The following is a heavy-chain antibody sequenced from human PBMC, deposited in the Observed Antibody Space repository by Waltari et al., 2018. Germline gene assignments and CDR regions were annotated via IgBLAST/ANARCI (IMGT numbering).Heavy chain of an antibody. Sequence: VQLVESGGGVVQPGRSLRLSCAASGISFTNYAMHWVRQAPGKGLEWVSAIGGSTGSTNYADSVRGRFTISRDNSKNTLYLQMNSLRAEDTALYYCAKSGRSPWAFDIWGQGTTVTVSS. CDR1: GISFTNYA. J-gene: IGHJ3*02. CDR3: AKSGRSPWAFDI. V-gene: IGHV3-23*04. D-gene: IGHD3-10*01. CDR2: IGGSTGST.